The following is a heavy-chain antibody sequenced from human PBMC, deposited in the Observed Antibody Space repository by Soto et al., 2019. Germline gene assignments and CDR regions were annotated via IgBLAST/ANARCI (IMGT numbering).Heavy chain of an antibody. CDR2: IIPIFGTA. V-gene: IGHV1-69*12. Sequence: QVQLVQSGAEVKKPGSSVKVSCKASGGTFSSYAISWVRQAPGQGLEWMGGIIPIFGTANYAQKFQGRVTITADESTSTASMELSSLGSEDTAVYYCARERGYSGYDDPGQFDYWGQGTLVTVSS. D-gene: IGHD5-12*01. J-gene: IGHJ4*02. CDR3: ARERGYSGYDDPGQFDY. CDR1: GGTFSSYA.